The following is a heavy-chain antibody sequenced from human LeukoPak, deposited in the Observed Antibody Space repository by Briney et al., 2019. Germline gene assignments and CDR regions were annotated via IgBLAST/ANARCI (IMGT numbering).Heavy chain of an antibody. CDR2: INHSGST. V-gene: IGHV4-34*01. CDR1: GGSFSGYY. Sequence: SETLSLTCAVYGGSFSGYYWSWIRQPPGNGLEWIGEINHSGSTNYNPSLKSRVTISVDTSKNQFSLKLSSVTAADTAVYYCARCDYGDSGVDDVVWGQGTLVTVSS. CDR3: ARCDYGDSGVDDVV. D-gene: IGHD4-17*01. J-gene: IGHJ4*02.